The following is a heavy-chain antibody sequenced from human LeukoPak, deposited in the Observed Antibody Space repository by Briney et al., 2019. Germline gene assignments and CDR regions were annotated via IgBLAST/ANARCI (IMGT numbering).Heavy chain of an antibody. CDR1: GVTFSGYA. J-gene: IGHJ4*02. CDR2: ISGSGGSA. D-gene: IGHD5-12*01. V-gene: IGHV3-23*01. Sequence: GVSLRLSCAASGVTFSGYAMSWVRQAPGKGLEWVSAISGSGGSAYYADSVKGRFTISRDNSKNTLYLQMNSLRAEDTAVYYCAKEESGYDYVDFAVDYWGQGTLVTVSS. CDR3: AKEESGYDYVDFAVDY.